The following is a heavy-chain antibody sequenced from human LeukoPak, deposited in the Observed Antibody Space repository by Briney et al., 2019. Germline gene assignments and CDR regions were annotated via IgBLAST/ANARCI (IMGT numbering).Heavy chain of an antibody. J-gene: IGHJ6*03. CDR3: AKDAYGGATFFYYMDV. CDR1: GFTFDDYA. CDR2: ISWNSGNI. V-gene: IGHV3-9*01. Sequence: GRSLRLSCAGSGFTFDDYAMHWVRQTPRKGLEWVSGISWNSGNIAYADFVGGRFTISRDNAKNSLSLQMNSLSDEDTAVYYCAKDAYGGATFFYYMDVWGKGTTVTVSS. D-gene: IGHD2/OR15-2a*01.